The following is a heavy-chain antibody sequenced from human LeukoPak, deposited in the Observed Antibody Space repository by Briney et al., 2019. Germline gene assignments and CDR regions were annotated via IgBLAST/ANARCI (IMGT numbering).Heavy chain of an antibody. D-gene: IGHD5-18*01. CDR3: ARATIGVDTAMEFDY. CDR2: INPNSGGT. CDR1: GYIFTSYW. Sequence: ASVKVSCKASGYIFTSYWMHWVRQAPGQGLGWMGWINPNSGGTNYAQKFQGRVTMTRDTSISTAYMELSRLRSDDTAVYYCARATIGVDTAMEFDYWGQGTLVTVSS. J-gene: IGHJ4*02. V-gene: IGHV1-2*02.